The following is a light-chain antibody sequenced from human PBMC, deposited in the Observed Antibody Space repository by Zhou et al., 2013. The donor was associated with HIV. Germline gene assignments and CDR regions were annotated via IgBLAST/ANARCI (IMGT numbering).Light chain of an antibody. CDR1: QSVHGRY. CDR3: QQYGSLPPYT. Sequence: EIVLTQSPGALSLSPGERATLSCRASQSVHGRYLAWYQQKPGQAPRLLIYEASERATGIPDRFSGSGSGTDFTLTISRLEPEDSAVYYCQQYGSLPPYTFGQGTKLEIK. J-gene: IGKJ2*01. V-gene: IGKV3-20*01. CDR2: EAS.